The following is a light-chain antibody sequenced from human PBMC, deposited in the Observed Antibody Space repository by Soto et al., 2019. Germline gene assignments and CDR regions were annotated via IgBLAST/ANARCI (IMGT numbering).Light chain of an antibody. CDR3: QQYKNWPPIT. Sequence: DIVMTQSPVTLSVSPGESATLSCRASQNIESNLAWYQQKPGQSPRLLIYTASTRASGIPARFSGSGYGTEFTLTISGLQSEDFAVYYCQQYKNWPPITFGQGTRLEIK. CDR1: QNIESN. V-gene: IGKV3-15*01. CDR2: TAS. J-gene: IGKJ5*01.